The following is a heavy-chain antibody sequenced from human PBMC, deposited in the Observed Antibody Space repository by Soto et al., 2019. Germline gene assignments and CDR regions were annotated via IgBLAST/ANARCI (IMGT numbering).Heavy chain of an antibody. D-gene: IGHD3-22*01. Sequence: PGGSLRLSCAASGFPFSDYYMSWIRQAPGEGLEWISYISSSAYTIYADSVKGRFTISRDNAKNSLFLQMTSLRVEDTAVYYCARNFDSGGYDSDFWGQGTLVTVSS. CDR2: ISSSAYT. CDR1: GFPFSDYY. J-gene: IGHJ4*02. V-gene: IGHV3-11*06. CDR3: ARNFDSGGYDSDF.